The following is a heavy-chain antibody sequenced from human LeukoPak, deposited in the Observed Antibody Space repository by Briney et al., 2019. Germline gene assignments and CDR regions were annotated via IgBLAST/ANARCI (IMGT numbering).Heavy chain of an antibody. CDR2: IHPGTGDT. J-gene: IGHJ4*02. V-gene: IGHV1-2*02. Sequence: ASVKVSCKASGYTFTSYGISWVRQAPGQGLEWMGWIHPGTGDTNYAQKFQGRVTVTRDTSISTAYMELIRLTSDDTAVYYCASYASGYNWLKVWGQGTLVTVSS. D-gene: IGHD1-1*01. CDR1: GYTFTSYG. CDR3: ASYASGYNWLKV.